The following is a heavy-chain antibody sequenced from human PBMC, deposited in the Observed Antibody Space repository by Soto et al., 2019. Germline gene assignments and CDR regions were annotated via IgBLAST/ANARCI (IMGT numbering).Heavy chain of an antibody. V-gene: IGHV1-18*01. CDR1: GYTFTSYG. Sequence: ASVKVSCKASGYTFTSYGISWVQEAPGQGLEWMGWISAYNGNTNYAQKLQGRVTMTTDTSTSTAYMELRSLRSDDTAVYYCARDYRIAVAGTARTSPLDYWGQGTLVTVS. D-gene: IGHD6-19*01. J-gene: IGHJ4*02. CDR3: ARDYRIAVAGTARTSPLDY. CDR2: ISAYNGNT.